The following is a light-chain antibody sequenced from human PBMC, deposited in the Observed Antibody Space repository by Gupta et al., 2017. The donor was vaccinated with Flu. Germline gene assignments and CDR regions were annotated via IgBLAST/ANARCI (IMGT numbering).Light chain of an antibody. Sequence: GERVTITCRASQNIRNYLNWYQHKPGRTPKILIASASRLERGVPARFSGSGSETDFTLTITSLQPEDFATYYCQQSHATPWTFGQGTRVDI. CDR2: SAS. V-gene: IGKV1-39*01. CDR1: QNIRNY. CDR3: QQSHATPWT. J-gene: IGKJ1*01.